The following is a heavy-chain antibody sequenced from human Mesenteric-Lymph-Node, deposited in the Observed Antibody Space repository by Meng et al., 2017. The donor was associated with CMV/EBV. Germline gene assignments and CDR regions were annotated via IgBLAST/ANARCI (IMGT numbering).Heavy chain of an antibody. D-gene: IGHD1-14*01. J-gene: IGHJ4*02. CDR2: INHSGST. CDR3: ARDDGRGAGLGFDY. CDR1: GGSFSGYY. Sequence: SQTLSLTCAVYGGSFSGYYWSWIRQPPGKGLEWIGEINHSGSTNYNPSLKSRVTISVDTSKNQFSLKLSSVTAADTAVYYCARDDGRGAGLGFDYWGQGTLVTVSS. V-gene: IGHV4-34*01.